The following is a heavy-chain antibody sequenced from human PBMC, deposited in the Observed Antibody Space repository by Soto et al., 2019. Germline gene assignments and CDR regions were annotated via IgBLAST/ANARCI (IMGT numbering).Heavy chain of an antibody. Sequence: EVQLVESGGGLVQPGGSLRLSCAASGFTVSTDWMYWVRQAPGKGVEWVSLIKSGGNTYYADSVEGRFTISRDNSKNTVYLQMNSLRAEDTAVYYCVRENYYYGMDVWGQGTTVTVSS. J-gene: IGHJ6*02. CDR3: VRENYYYGMDV. V-gene: IGHV3-66*01. CDR2: IKSGGNT. CDR1: GFTVSTDW.